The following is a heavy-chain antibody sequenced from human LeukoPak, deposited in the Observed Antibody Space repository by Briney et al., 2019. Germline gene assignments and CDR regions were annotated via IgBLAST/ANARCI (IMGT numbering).Heavy chain of an antibody. Sequence: PGGSLRLSCAASGFTFSSYSMNWVRQAPGKGLEWVSSISSSSSYIYYADSVKGRFTISRDNAKNSLYLQMNSLRAEDTAVYYCARDTETYYYDSSGYYHDAFDIWGQGTMVTVSS. CDR2: ISSSSSYI. D-gene: IGHD3-22*01. V-gene: IGHV3-21*01. CDR3: ARDTETYYYDSSGYYHDAFDI. CDR1: GFTFSSYS. J-gene: IGHJ3*02.